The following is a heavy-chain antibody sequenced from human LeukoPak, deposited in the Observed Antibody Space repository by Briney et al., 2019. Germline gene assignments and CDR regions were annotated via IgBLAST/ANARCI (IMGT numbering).Heavy chain of an antibody. CDR2: IIPIFGTA. J-gene: IGHJ4*02. CDR3: ARGRRKGHFDWLSHEPFDY. Sequence: AVKVSCKASGGTFSSYAISWVRQAPGQGLEWMGGIIPIFGTANYAQKFQGRVTITADESTSTAYMELSSLRSEDTAVYYCARGRRKGHFDWLSHEPFDYWGQGTLVTVSS. V-gene: IGHV1-69*13. CDR1: GGTFSSYA. D-gene: IGHD3-9*01.